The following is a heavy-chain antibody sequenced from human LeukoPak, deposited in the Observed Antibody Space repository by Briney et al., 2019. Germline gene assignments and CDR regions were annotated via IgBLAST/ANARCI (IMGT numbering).Heavy chain of an antibody. CDR1: GFTFSSYA. Sequence: GGSLRLSCAASGFTFSSYAMNWVRQAPGKGLEWVSGISNSDGSTYYADSVKGRFTISRDNSKHTLYLQMNSLRAEDTAVYYCAKDPAYDSSGYYSQWGQGTLVTVSS. V-gene: IGHV3-23*01. D-gene: IGHD3-22*01. CDR3: AKDPAYDSSGYYSQ. CDR2: ISNSDGST. J-gene: IGHJ4*02.